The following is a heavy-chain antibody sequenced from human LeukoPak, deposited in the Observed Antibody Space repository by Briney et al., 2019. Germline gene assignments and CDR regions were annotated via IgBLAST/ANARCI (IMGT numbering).Heavy chain of an antibody. D-gene: IGHD2-2*01. CDR1: GFTVSSNY. J-gene: IGHJ6*02. V-gene: IGHV3-66*01. Sequence: GGSLRLSCAASGFTVSSNYMSWVRQAPGKGLEWVSVIYSGGSTYYADSVKGRFTISRDNSKNTLYLQMNSLRAEDTAVYYCAKGWYCSSTSCSYYYYGMDVWGQGTTVTVSS. CDR3: AKGWYCSSTSCSYYYYGMDV. CDR2: IYSGGST.